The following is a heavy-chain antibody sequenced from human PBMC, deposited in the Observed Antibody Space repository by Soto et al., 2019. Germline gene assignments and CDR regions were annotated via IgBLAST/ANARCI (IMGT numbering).Heavy chain of an antibody. CDR2: ISAYNGNT. D-gene: IGHD3-3*01. J-gene: IGHJ4*02. CDR1: GYTFTSYG. CDR3: AKAGITLFGVAPEV. Sequence: ASVKVSCKASGYTFTSYGISWVRQAPGQGLEWMGWISAYNGNTNQAQKLQGRVTMTTDTSTSTAYMELRSLRSDDTAMYYCAKAGITLFGVAPEVWGQGTPVTVSS. V-gene: IGHV1-18*01.